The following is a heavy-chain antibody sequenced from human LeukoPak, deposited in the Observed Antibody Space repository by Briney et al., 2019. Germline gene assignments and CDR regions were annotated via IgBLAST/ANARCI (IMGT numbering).Heavy chain of an antibody. V-gene: IGHV3-48*01. D-gene: IGHD6-19*01. CDR1: GFTFNSYT. CDR2: ISSGSDTI. J-gene: IGHJ4*02. CDR3: ARDEYSSGWTIDY. Sequence: PGGSLRLSCAASGFTFNSYTMNWVRQAPGQGLEWVSFISSGSDTIYYADSVKGRFTISRDNAKNSLSLQMNSLRAEDTAVYYCARDEYSSGWTIDYWGQGTLVTVSS.